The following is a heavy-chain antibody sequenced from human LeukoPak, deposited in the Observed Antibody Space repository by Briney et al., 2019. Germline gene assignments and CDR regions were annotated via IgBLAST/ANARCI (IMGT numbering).Heavy chain of an antibody. CDR1: GVTFSSYA. J-gene: IGHJ3*02. Sequence: GGSLRLSCAASGVTFSSYAMSWGREGPGKGLEWVSAISGSGGSTYYADSVKGGFTISRDNSKKTLYLQMNSVREEDTAVYYCANLDYVWGRYRSRPAFDIWGQGTMVNVSS. D-gene: IGHD3-16*02. CDR3: ANLDYVWGRYRSRPAFDI. V-gene: IGHV3-23*01. CDR2: ISGSGGST.